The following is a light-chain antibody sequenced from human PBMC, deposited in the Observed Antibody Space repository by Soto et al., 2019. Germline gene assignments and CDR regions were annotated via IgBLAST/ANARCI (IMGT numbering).Light chain of an antibody. CDR2: GAS. V-gene: IGKV3-20*01. CDR3: QQYGSSAWT. J-gene: IGKJ1*01. Sequence: EIVLTQSPGTLSLSPGERATLSCRASQSITGSYLAWYQQKPGQAPRLLIYGASSRATGIPDRFSGSGSGTDFTLTISRLEPEDFAVYYCQQYGSSAWTFGQGTEVEIK. CDR1: QSITGSY.